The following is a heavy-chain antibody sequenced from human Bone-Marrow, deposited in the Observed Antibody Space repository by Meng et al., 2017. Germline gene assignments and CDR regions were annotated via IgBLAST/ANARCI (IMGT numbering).Heavy chain of an antibody. D-gene: IGHD5-18*01. CDR3: ARLNGYSYGCGDY. CDR2: IHPRDSDT. CDR1: GYTFSNYW. J-gene: IGHJ4*02. V-gene: IGHV5-51*01. Sequence: GESLKISCQGSGYTFSNYWIGWVRQMPGKGLEWMGMIHPRDSDTGYSPSFQGQVTISADKSISTAYLQWSSLKASDTAMYYCARLNGYSYGCGDYWGQGTLVTVSS.